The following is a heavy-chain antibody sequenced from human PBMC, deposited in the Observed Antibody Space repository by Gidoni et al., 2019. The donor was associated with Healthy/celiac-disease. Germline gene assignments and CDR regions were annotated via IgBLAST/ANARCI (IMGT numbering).Heavy chain of an antibody. V-gene: IGHV4-39*01. CDR1: GGSISSSSYY. CDR2: IYYSGST. D-gene: IGHD3-22*01. CDR3: ARQGGDDSSGGRTDY. J-gene: IGHJ4*02. Sequence: LQLQESGPGLVKPSETLSLTCPVSGGSISSSSYYWGWIRQPPGKGLEWIGSIYYSGSTYYNPSLKSRVTISVDTSKNQFSLKLSSVTAADTAVYYCARQGGDDSSGGRTDYWGQGTLVTVSS.